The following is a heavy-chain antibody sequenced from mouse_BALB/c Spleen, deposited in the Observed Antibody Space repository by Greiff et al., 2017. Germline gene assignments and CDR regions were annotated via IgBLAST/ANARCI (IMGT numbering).Heavy chain of an antibody. CDR3: TRDEGPTGTLFDY. V-gene: IGHV5-6-4*01. CDR2: ISSGGSYT. Sequence: EVKLVESGGGLVKPGGSLKLSCAASGFTFSSYAMSWVRQTPEKRLEWVATISSGGSYTYYPDSVKGRFTISRDNAKNTLYLQMSSLKSEDTAMYYCTRDEGPTGTLFDYWGQCTTLTVSS. CDR1: GFTFSSYA. J-gene: IGHJ2*01. D-gene: IGHD4-1*01.